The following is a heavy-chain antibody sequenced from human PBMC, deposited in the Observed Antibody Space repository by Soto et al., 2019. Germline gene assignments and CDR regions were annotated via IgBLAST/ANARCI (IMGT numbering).Heavy chain of an antibody. CDR3: AIAYDTNWFDP. V-gene: IGHV4-59*02. Sequence: TQSLLSTASGGSGSSYQWGWIRQPPGKGLEWIGYIYYSGSTDYNPSLKSRVTISVNTSENQFSLKLSSLTAASTSVSYCAIAYDTNWFDPWGQGTLGTVS. CDR1: GGSGSSYQ. CDR2: IYYSGST. D-gene: IGHD2-8*01. J-gene: IGHJ5*02.